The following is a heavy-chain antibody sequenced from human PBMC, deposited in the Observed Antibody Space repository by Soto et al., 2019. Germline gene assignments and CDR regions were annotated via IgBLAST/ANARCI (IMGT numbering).Heavy chain of an antibody. V-gene: IGHV1-8*01. Sequence: QVQLVQSGAEVKNPGASVKVSCKASGNTFTSYDINWVRQATGHGIEWMGWINTNSGNIGYEQKFQGRVTMTRDTAIRTAYMEVSSLRSDDTAVYYWAIGRASGSYYLLDYWGQGTLVTVSS. D-gene: IGHD3-10*01. CDR1: GNTFTSYD. CDR2: INTNSGNI. J-gene: IGHJ4*02. CDR3: AIGRASGSYYLLDY.